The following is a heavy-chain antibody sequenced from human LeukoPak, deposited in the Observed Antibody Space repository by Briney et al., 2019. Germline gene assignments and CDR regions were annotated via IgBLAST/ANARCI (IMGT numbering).Heavy chain of an antibody. CDR3: AFFPGHAFDI. CDR1: GFTFSSYG. CDR2: IRYDGSNK. V-gene: IGHV3-30*02. Sequence: GGSLRLSCAASGFTFSSYGMHWVRQAPGKGLEWVAFIRYDGSNKYYADSVKGRFTISRDSSKNTLYLQMNSLRAEDTAVYYCAFFPGHAFDIWGQGTMVTVSS. J-gene: IGHJ3*02.